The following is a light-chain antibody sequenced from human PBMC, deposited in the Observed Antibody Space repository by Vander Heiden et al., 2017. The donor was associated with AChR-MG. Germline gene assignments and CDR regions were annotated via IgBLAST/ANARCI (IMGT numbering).Light chain of an antibody. CDR1: QRISNW. V-gene: IGKV1-5*03. CDR3: QQYYSYSQT. CDR2: KAS. Sequence: DIQMTQSPSTLSASVGDTVTITCRASQRISNWLAWYQQKPGKAPKLLIYKASNLESGVPSRFSGSGSGTEFTLTISNLQPDDSATYYCQQYYSYSQTFGQGSRVEIK. J-gene: IGKJ1*01.